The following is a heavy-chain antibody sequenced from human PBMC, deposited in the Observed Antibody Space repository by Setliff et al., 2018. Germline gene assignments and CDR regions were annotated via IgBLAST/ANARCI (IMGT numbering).Heavy chain of an antibody. D-gene: IGHD2-15*01. CDR2: FHTGGAT. V-gene: IGHV4-61*09. CDR1: GGSISSGGFY. CDR3: ARENGYCSGGACYFMFDY. Sequence: SETLSLTCSVSGGSISSGGFYWSWIRQSAGRGLEWIGHFHTGGATDYNLSLKSRVTISLDSSKNQFSLELSSVTAVDTAMYYCARENGYCSGGACYFMFDYWGQGTLVTVSS. J-gene: IGHJ4*02.